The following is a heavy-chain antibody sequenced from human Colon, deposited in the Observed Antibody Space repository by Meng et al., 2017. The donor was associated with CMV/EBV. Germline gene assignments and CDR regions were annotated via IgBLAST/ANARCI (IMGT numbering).Heavy chain of an antibody. D-gene: IGHD2-2*01. J-gene: IGHJ6*02. V-gene: IGHV3-48*03. CDR2: ISSGATSM. Sequence: GGSLRLSCAASGFSFSSYEMNWVRQAPGKGREWISYISSGATSMHYADSVKDRFAISRDNAKNSLYLQMNNLRDEDTAVYYCARWDCTSASCWNGGLYGMDVWGQGTTVTVSS. CDR3: ARWDCTSASCWNGGLYGMDV. CDR1: GFSFSSYE.